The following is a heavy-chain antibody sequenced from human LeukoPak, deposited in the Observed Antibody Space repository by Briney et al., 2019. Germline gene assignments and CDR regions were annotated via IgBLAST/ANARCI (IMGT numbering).Heavy chain of an antibody. V-gene: IGHV3-48*02. Sequence: PGRSLRLSCAASGFTFSSNSMNWVRQAPGKGLEWVSYISSSSSTIYYADSVKGRFTISRDNAKNSLYLQMNSLRDEDTAVYYCATAVAAFFDYWGQGTLVAVSS. CDR3: ATAVAAFFDY. CDR1: GFTFSSNS. D-gene: IGHD6-19*01. J-gene: IGHJ4*02. CDR2: ISSSSSTI.